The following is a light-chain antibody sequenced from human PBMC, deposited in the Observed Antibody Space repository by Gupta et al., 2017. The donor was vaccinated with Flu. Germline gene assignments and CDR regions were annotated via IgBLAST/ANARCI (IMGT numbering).Light chain of an antibody. Sequence: EIVLTQSPGTLSLSQGERATLSCRARQSVSSSYLAWYQQKPGQAPRLLIYGASSRATGIPDRFSDSGSGTDFTLTISRLEPEDFAVYYCQQYGSSLFTFGPGTKVDIK. CDR2: GAS. J-gene: IGKJ3*01. CDR3: QQYGSSLFT. CDR1: QSVSSSY. V-gene: IGKV3-20*01.